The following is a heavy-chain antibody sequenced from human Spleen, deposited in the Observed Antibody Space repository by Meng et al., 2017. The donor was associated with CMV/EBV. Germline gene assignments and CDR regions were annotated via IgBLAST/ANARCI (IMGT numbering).Heavy chain of an antibody. CDR3: ARVNSGGATTYYYFDY. D-gene: IGHD1-26*01. Sequence: GFTLSSYAMPWVRQAPGKGLEWVAVISYDGSNKYYADSVKGRFTISRDNSKNTLYLQMNSLRAEDTAVYYCARVNSGGATTYYYFDYWGQGTLVTVSS. V-gene: IGHV3-30*04. J-gene: IGHJ4*02. CDR1: GFTLSSYA. CDR2: ISYDGSNK.